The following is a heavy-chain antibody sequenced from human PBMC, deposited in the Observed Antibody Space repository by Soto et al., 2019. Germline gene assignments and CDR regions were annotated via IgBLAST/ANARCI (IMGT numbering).Heavy chain of an antibody. V-gene: IGHV3-48*01. CDR1: GFTFSSYS. CDR3: ARADTTRTMTTVTTSYWYFDL. Sequence: GGSLRLSCAASGFTFSSYSMNWVRQAPGKGLEWVSYISSSSSTIYYADSVKGRFTISRDNAKNSLYLQMNSLRAEDTAVYYWARADTTRTMTTVTTSYWYFDLWGRGTLVTVSS. D-gene: IGHD4-17*01. J-gene: IGHJ2*01. CDR2: ISSSSSTI.